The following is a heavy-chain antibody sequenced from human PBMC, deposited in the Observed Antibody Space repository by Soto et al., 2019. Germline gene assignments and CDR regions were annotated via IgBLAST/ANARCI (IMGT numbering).Heavy chain of an antibody. Sequence: GGSLRLSCAASGFTFSSYAMSWVRQAPGKGLEWVSAISGSGGSTYYADSVKGRFTISRDNSKNTLYLQMNSLRAEDTAVYYCAKDAACLGLRYCSGGSLHPWGQGTLVTVSS. J-gene: IGHJ5*02. CDR2: ISGSGGST. CDR1: GFTFSSYA. D-gene: IGHD2-15*01. CDR3: AKDAACLGLRYCSGGSLHP. V-gene: IGHV3-23*01.